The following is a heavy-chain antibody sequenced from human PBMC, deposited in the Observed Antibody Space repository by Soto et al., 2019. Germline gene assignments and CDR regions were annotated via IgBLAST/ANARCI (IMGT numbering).Heavy chain of an antibody. CDR3: ARVGWFGSSPMGYYYYGMDV. Sequence: QVQLQESGPGLVKPSQTLSLTCTVSGGSISSGGYYWSWIRQHPGKGLEWIGYIYYSGSTYYNPSLKGRVTISADTSKNQFSLTLSSVTAADTAVYYCARVGWFGSSPMGYYYYGMDVWGQGTTVTVSS. CDR2: IYYSGST. D-gene: IGHD3-10*01. J-gene: IGHJ6*02. CDR1: GGSISSGGYY. V-gene: IGHV4-31*03.